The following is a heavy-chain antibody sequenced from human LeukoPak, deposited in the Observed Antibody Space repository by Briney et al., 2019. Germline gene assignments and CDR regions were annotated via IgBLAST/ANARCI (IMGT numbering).Heavy chain of an antibody. CDR3: AIPRSRIRTMIVVVITTLHY. CDR2: ICGSGGST. V-gene: IGHV3-23*01. D-gene: IGHD3-22*01. Sequence: PGGSLRLSCAASGFTFSSYAMSWVRQAPGKGLEWVSAICGSGGSTYYADSVKGRFTISRDNSKNPQNMQINSLRAKDTAVYSCAIPRSRIRTMIVVVITTLHYWGQGTLVTVSS. J-gene: IGHJ4*02. CDR1: GFTFSSYA.